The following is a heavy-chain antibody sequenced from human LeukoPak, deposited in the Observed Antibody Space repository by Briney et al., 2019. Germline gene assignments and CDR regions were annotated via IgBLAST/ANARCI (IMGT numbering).Heavy chain of an antibody. CDR2: IYYSGST. CDR3: AREYGDDNWFDP. Sequence: PSETLSLTYTVSGGSISSGDYYWSWIRQPPGKGLEWIGYIYYSGSTYYNPSLRSRLTISVDTSKNQFCLKLSSVTAADTAVYYCAREYGDDNWFDPWGQGTLVTVSS. J-gene: IGHJ5*02. CDR1: GGSISSGDYY. D-gene: IGHD2-21*02. V-gene: IGHV4-30-4*01.